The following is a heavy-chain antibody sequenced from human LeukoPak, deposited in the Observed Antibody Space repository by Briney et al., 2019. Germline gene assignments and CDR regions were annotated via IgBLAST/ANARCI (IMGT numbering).Heavy chain of an antibody. Sequence: GGSLRLSRAASGFTFRSYSMHWVLQAPGKGLEGVSSISSSSSYIYYADSVKGRFTISRDHAQNSLYLQMNSLRAEDTAVYYCGRVALHQHIVVVTAILSHDYWGQGTLVTVSS. D-gene: IGHD2-21*02. CDR3: GRVALHQHIVVVTAILSHDY. CDR2: ISSSSSYI. V-gene: IGHV3-21*01. CDR1: GFTFRSYS. J-gene: IGHJ4*02.